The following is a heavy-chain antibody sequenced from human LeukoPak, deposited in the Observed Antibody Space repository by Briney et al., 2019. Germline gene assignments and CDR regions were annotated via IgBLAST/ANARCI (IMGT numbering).Heavy chain of an antibody. J-gene: IGHJ6*03. D-gene: IGHD5-12*01. V-gene: IGHV4-59*01. Sequence: SETLSLTCTVSGGSISSDYWSWIRQPPGKGLEWIGYIYYSGSTNYNPSLKSRVTISVDTSKNQFSLKLRSVTAADTAVYYCARVAGRTGWLRLRRYYYYYMDVWGKGTTVTISS. CDR3: ARVAGRTGWLRLRRYYYYYMDV. CDR2: IYYSGST. CDR1: GGSISSDY.